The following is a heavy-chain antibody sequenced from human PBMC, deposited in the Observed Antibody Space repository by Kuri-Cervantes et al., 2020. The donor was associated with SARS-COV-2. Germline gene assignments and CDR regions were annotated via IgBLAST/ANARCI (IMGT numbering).Heavy chain of an antibody. CDR2: IWYDGSNK. J-gene: IGHJ5*02. Sequence: GGSLRLSCAASGFTFSSYGMHWVRQAPGKGLEWVAVIWYDGSNKYYADSVKGRFTISRDNSKNTLYLQMNSLRAEDTAVYYCARDSSNYYASSGSPKVGWFDPWGQGTLVTVSS. CDR3: ARDSSNYYASSGSPKVGWFDP. V-gene: IGHV3-33*08. D-gene: IGHD3-22*01. CDR1: GFTFSSYG.